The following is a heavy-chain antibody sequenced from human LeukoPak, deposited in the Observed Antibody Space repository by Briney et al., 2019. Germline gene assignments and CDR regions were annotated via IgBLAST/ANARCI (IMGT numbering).Heavy chain of an antibody. V-gene: IGHV1-8*03. CDR1: GYIFINFD. J-gene: IGHJ4*02. CDR3: GRGGPIDY. CDR2: MNPNSGKA. Sequence: ASVKVSCKASGYIFINFDINWVRQATGQGLEWMGWMNPNSGKAGYAQKFLARVTFTRNTSIGTAYMELSSLRSEDTAIYYCGRGGPIDYWGQGTLVTVSS.